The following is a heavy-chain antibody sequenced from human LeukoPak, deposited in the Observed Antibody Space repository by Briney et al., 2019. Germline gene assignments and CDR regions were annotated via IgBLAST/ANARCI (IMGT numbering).Heavy chain of an antibody. V-gene: IGHV1-46*01. CDR1: GYTFTNNF. J-gene: IGHJ4*02. Sequence: GASVNVSCKASGYTFTNNFMHWVRQAPGQGLEWMGIINPSGDNTWYAQKFQGRVTMTRDMATSTDYMEVSSLRSEDTAVYYCALSYDSSGYYYYWGQGTLVTVSS. CDR3: ALSYDSSGYYYY. CDR2: INPSGDNT. D-gene: IGHD3-22*01.